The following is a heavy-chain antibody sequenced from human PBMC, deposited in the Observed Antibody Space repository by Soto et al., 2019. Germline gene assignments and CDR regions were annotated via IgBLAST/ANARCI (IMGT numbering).Heavy chain of an antibody. CDR3: AAFEVPDATSLGWAFDI. Sequence: QVQLVQSGAEVKKPGSSVKVSCKASGGTFSSYTISWVRQAPGQGLEWMGRIIPILGIANYAQKFQGRVPIPADKSTSTGYMEVSSLRAEDTAVYYCAAFEVPDATSLGWAFDIWGQGTMVTVSS. J-gene: IGHJ3*02. CDR2: IIPILGIA. CDR1: GGTFSSYT. D-gene: IGHD2-2*01. V-gene: IGHV1-69*02.